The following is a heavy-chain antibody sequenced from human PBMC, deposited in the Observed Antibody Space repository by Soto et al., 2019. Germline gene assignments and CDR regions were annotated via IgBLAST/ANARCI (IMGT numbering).Heavy chain of an antibody. Sequence: GGSLRLSCAASGFTFSSYAMSWVRQAPGKGLEWVSAISGSGGSTYYADSVKGRFTISRDNSKNTLYLQMNSLRAEDTAVYYCAKDWGYSSSYAFLFDYWGQGTLVTVSS. CDR1: GFTFSSYA. CDR2: ISGSGGST. J-gene: IGHJ4*02. V-gene: IGHV3-23*01. CDR3: AKDWGYSSSYAFLFDY. D-gene: IGHD6-6*01.